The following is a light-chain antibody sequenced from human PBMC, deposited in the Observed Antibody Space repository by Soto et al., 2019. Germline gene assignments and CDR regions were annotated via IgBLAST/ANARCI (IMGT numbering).Light chain of an antibody. V-gene: IGKV3-11*01. CDR1: QSVSSY. Sequence: EIVLTQSPATLSLSPGERATLSCRASQSVSSYLAWYQQKPGQAPRLLIYDASNRGTGIPARFSGSGSGTDFTLTISSRGPEDFAVDYCQQRSNWPPEVTFGHGTKVDIK. CDR3: QQRSNWPPEVT. J-gene: IGKJ3*01. CDR2: DAS.